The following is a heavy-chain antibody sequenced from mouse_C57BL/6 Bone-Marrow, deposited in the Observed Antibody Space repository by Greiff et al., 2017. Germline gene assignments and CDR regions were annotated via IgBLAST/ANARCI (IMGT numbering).Heavy chain of an antibody. Sequence: QVQLQQPGAELVKPGASVKLSCKASGYTFTSYWMHWVKQRPGQGLEWIGMIHPNSGSTTYTEKFKSKATLTVDNSSSTAYMQLSSLTSEDSAVYYYARWRYDYDAMDDWGQGTSVTVSS. CDR1: GYTFTSYW. V-gene: IGHV1-64*01. CDR3: ARWRYDYDAMDD. J-gene: IGHJ4*01. CDR2: IHPNSGST.